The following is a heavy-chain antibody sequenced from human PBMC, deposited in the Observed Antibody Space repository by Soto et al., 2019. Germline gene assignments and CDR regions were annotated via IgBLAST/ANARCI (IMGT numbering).Heavy chain of an antibody. CDR2: FDPEGSDA. D-gene: IGHD2-21*02. CDR3: ATMGFCGPGCYSFDY. CDR1: GYTLSELA. Sequence: ASGKVSCKVSGYTLSELAIHWVRQAPGKGLEWMGGFDPEGSDAIYAQKFQGRVTMTSDTSTETAYMELESLTSEDTAFYYCATMGFCGPGCYSFDYWGQGTLVIVSS. J-gene: IGHJ4*02. V-gene: IGHV1-24*01.